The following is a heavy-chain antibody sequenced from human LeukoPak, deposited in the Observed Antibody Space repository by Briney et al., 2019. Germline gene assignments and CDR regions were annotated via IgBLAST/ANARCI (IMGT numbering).Heavy chain of an antibody. V-gene: IGHV3-53*01. CDR2: IYSGGST. CDR3: ARDGPDYYDILTGYSTSYGMDV. Sequence: GGSLRLSCAASGFTVSSNYMSWVRQAPGKGLEWVSVIYSGGSTYYADSVKGRFTISRDNSKNTLYLQMNSLRAEDTAVYYCARDGPDYYDILTGYSTSYGMDVWGQGTTVTVSS. J-gene: IGHJ6*02. CDR1: GFTVSSNY. D-gene: IGHD3-9*01.